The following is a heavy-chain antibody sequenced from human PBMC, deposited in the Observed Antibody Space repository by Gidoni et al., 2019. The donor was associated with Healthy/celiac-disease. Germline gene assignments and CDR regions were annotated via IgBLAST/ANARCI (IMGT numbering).Heavy chain of an antibody. Sequence: EVQLVESGGGLVQPGGSLRLSCAASGFTVSSNYMSWVRQAPGKGLEWVSVIYSGGSTYYADSVKGRFTISRDNSKNTLYLQMNSLRAEDTAVYYCARSITMTGDYFDYWGQGTLVTVSS. J-gene: IGHJ4*02. D-gene: IGHD3-22*01. CDR2: IYSGGST. V-gene: IGHV3-66*02. CDR1: GFTVSSNY. CDR3: ARSITMTGDYFDY.